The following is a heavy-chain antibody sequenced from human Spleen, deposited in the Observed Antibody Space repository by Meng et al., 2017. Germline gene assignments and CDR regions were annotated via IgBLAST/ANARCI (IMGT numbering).Heavy chain of an antibody. Sequence: GESLKISCAASGFTFSTYSMNWVRQAPGKGLEWLSSVSSTSSYKYYAESVEGRFTISRDNTKNSLYLQMNNLRAEDTAVYYCARDGKKTYYYDSSGRGEFDPWGQGTLVTVSS. CDR1: GFTFSTYS. V-gene: IGHV3-21*01. CDR2: VSSTSSYK. D-gene: IGHD3-22*01. CDR3: ARDGKKTYYYDSSGRGEFDP. J-gene: IGHJ5*02.